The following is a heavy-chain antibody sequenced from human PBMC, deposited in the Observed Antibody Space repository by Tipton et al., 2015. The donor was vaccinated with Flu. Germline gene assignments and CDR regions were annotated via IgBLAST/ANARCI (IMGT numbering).Heavy chain of an antibody. J-gene: IGHJ4*02. CDR3: ARADVGLVLDY. CDR1: GFTVSSNY. D-gene: IGHD6-19*01. Sequence: SLRLSCAASGFTVSSNYMSWVRQAPGKGLEWVSVIYSGGSTYYADSVKGRFTISRDNPKNTLYLQRNSLRAEDTAVYYCARADVGLVLDYWGQGTLVTVSS. V-gene: IGHV3-53*01. CDR2: IYSGGST.